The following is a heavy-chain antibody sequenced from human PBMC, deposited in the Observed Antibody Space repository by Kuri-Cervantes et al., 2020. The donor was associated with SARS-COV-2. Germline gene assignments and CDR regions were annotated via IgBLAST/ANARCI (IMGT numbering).Heavy chain of an antibody. CDR2: IHYNGNT. J-gene: IGHJ5*02. CDR1: GGTISSSYF. Sequence: GSLRLSCTASGGTISSSYFCGWHRQPPGKGLELIGSIHYNGNTYHTTSLKSRLTISVDTSKNHLSLNLSSVTAADTAVYYCARLPRLHLSGYSPAGNPWFDPWGLGTLVTVSS. CDR3: ARLPRLHLSGYSPAGNPWFDP. V-gene: IGHV4-39*02. D-gene: IGHD5-12*01.